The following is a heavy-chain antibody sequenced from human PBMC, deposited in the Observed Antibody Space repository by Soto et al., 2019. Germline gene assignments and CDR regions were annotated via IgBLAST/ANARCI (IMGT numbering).Heavy chain of an antibody. CDR2: INPNSGGT. Sequence: QVQLVQSGAEVKKPGASVKVSCKASGYTFTGYYMHWVRQAPGQGLEWMGWINPNSGGTNYAQKFQGRVTMTRDTSISTAYMELSRLRSDDTAVYYCARAGGDGYNLFHPNWFDPWGQGTLVTVSS. CDR3: ARAGGDGYNLFHPNWFDP. CDR1: GYTFTGYY. D-gene: IGHD5-12*01. V-gene: IGHV1-2*02. J-gene: IGHJ5*02.